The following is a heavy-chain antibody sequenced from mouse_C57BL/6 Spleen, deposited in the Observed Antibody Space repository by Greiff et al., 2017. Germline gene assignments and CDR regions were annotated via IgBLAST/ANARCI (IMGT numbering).Heavy chain of an antibody. CDR3: ARGVPTDDDYFDY. Sequence: EVQVVESGGGLVKPGGSLKLSCAASGFTFSDYGMHWVRQAPEKGLEWVAYISSGSSTIYYADTVKGRFTISRDNAKNTLFLQMTSLRSEDTAMYYCARGVPTDDDYFDYWGQGTTLTLSS. CDR2: ISSGSSTI. V-gene: IGHV5-17*01. CDR1: GFTFSDYG. J-gene: IGHJ2*01. D-gene: IGHD1-1*01.